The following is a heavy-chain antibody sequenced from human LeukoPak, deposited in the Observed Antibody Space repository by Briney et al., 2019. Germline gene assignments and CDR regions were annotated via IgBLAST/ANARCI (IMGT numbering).Heavy chain of an antibody. CDR1: GYSFTSYW. V-gene: IGHV5-51*01. CDR2: IYPGDSDT. Sequence: GESLKISCKGSGYSFTSYWIGWVRQMPGKGLEWMGIIYPGDSDTRYSPSFQGQVTISADKSISTAYLQWSSLKASDTAMYYCAGTSEYSSSSGLFKFDYWGQGTLVTVSS. J-gene: IGHJ4*02. CDR3: AGTSEYSSSSGLFKFDY. D-gene: IGHD6-6*01.